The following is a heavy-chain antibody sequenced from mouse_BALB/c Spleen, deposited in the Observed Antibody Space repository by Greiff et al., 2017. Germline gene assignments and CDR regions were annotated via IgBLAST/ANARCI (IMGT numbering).Heavy chain of an antibody. CDR2: IWSGGST. V-gene: IGHV2-2*02. CDR1: GFSLTSYG. Sequence: VQLQQSGPGLVQPSQSLSITCTVSGFSLTSYGVHWVRQSPGKGLEWLGVIWSGGSTDYNAAFISRLSISKDNSKSQVFFKMNSLQANDTAIYYCARNYYYGSSPHYAVDYWGQGTSVTVSS. CDR3: ARNYYYGSSPHYAVDY. J-gene: IGHJ4*01. D-gene: IGHD1-1*01.